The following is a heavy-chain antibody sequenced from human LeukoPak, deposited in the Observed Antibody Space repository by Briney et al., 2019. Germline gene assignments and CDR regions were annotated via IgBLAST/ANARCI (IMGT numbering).Heavy chain of an antibody. J-gene: IGHJ4*02. V-gene: IGHV1-18*01. CDR1: GYTFTSYG. CDR3: ATYYDFWSGYLSESY. CDR2: ISAYNGNT. D-gene: IGHD3-3*01. Sequence: ASVKVSCKASGYTFTSYGISWVRQAPGQGLEWMGWISAYNGNTNYAQKLQGRVTMTTDTSTSTAYMELSSLRSEDTAVYCCATYYDFWSGYLSESYWGQGTLVTVSS.